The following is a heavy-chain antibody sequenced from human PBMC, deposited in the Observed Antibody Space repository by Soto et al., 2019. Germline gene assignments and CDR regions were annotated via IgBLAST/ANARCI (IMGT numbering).Heavy chain of an antibody. CDR1: GFTFRTYA. Sequence: PGGSLRLSCAASGFTFRTYAMNWVRQAPGKGLEWVSAISGSGGSTYYADSVKGRFTISRDNSKNTLYLQMNSLRAEDTAVYYCAKEAPNIVVVPAAPHPVARAFVWGQGTLVTVSS. CDR3: AKEAPNIVVVPAAPHPVARAFV. CDR2: ISGSGGST. J-gene: IGHJ4*02. V-gene: IGHV3-23*01. D-gene: IGHD2-2*01.